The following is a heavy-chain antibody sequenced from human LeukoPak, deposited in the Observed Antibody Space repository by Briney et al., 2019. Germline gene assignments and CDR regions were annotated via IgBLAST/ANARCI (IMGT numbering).Heavy chain of an antibody. CDR1: GYTFIDYY. CDR2: INPNSGGT. Sequence: ASVKVSCKASGYTFIDYYMHWVRQAPGQGLEWMGWINPNSGGTNYAQKFQGRVTMTRDTSINTAYMDLSRLRSDDTAVYYCAREHYYDTSGAEDGIDYWGQGTLVTVSS. V-gene: IGHV1-2*02. D-gene: IGHD3-22*01. CDR3: AREHYYDTSGAEDGIDY. J-gene: IGHJ4*02.